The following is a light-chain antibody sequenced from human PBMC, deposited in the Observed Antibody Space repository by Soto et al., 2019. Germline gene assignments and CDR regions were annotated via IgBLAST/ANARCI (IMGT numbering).Light chain of an antibody. J-gene: IGLJ2*01. CDR2: EVS. CDR3: SSYTSSSTLGV. Sequence: QSALTQPASVSGSPGQSITISCTGTSSDVGGYNYGSWYQQHPGKAPKLMIYEVSNRPSGVSNRFSGSKSGNTASLTISGLQAEDEADYYCSSYTSSSTLGVFGGGTKVTVL. CDR1: SSDVGGYNY. V-gene: IGLV2-14*01.